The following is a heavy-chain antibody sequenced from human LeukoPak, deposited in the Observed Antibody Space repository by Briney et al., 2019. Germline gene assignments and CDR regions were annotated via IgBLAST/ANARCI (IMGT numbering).Heavy chain of an antibody. J-gene: IGHJ6*02. V-gene: IGHV4-39*01. CDR1: GGSLSSSSYY. CDR3: ASQPRGAEVTYYYYGMDV. CDR2: IYYSGSP. Sequence: SETLSLTCTVSGGSLSSSSYYWGWIRQPPGKGLEWIASIYYSGSPYYNPSLEGRVTISVDASKNQSSLKLNSVTAADTAVYYCASQPRGAEVTYYYYGMDVWGQGTTVTVSS. D-gene: IGHD5-18*01.